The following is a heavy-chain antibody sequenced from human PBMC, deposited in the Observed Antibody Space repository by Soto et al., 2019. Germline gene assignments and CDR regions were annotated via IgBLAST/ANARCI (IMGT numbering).Heavy chain of an antibody. CDR1: GGTLSDHG. CDR3: GGRVYGSGTYSTGPSGCEI. V-gene: IGHV1-69*06. D-gene: IGHD3-10*01. Sequence: QVQLEQSGAEVKKPGSSVKISCKASGGTLSDHGVSWLRQAPGQGLEWVGGTIPVFNTAKYAPKFQGRVKIAADKSTNIAYMTLACLLSHVAPIYYCGGRVYGSGTYSTGPSGCEIWGQGPLVIVSS. CDR2: TIPVFNTA. J-gene: IGHJ3*02.